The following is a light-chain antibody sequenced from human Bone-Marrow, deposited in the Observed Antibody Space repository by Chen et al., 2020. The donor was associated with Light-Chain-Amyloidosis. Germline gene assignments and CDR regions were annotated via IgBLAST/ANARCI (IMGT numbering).Light chain of an antibody. CDR2: RDT. Sequence: SYELTQPPSVSVSPGQTARITCSGDDLPTEYAYWYQQKPGQAPVLVIHRDTERPSGISERFSCSSTGTTATLTISGVQPEDEADYHCLSPDSSSTYEVIFGGGTKLTVL. CDR1: DLPTEY. V-gene: IGLV3-25*03. J-gene: IGLJ2*01. CDR3: LSPDSSSTYEVI.